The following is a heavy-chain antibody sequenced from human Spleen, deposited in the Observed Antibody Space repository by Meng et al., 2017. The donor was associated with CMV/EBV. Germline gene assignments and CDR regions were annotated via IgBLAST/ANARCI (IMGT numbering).Heavy chain of an antibody. Sequence: GSLRLSCTVSGGFISSHFWSWIRQPPGGGLEWIAYMFYTGSTNYNPSLKSRVTISVDTSKNQLSLKLNSVTAADTAVYYCARDATISGFDYWGQGTLVTVSS. V-gene: IGHV4-59*11. D-gene: IGHD3-3*01. CDR2: MFYTGST. CDR3: ARDATISGFDY. CDR1: GGFISSHF. J-gene: IGHJ4*02.